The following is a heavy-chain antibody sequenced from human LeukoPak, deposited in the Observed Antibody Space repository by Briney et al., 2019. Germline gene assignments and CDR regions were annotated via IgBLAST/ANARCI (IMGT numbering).Heavy chain of an antibody. Sequence: SQTLSLTCTVSGGSISSGSYYWSWIRQPAGKGLEWIGGIYTSGSTNYNPSLKSRVTISVDTSKNQFSLKLSSVTAADTAVYYCARLCPPYYYDSSGYYSTDYWGQGTLVTVSS. CDR2: IYTSGST. CDR3: ARLCPPYYYDSSGYYSTDY. D-gene: IGHD3-22*01. V-gene: IGHV4-61*02. CDR1: GGSISSGSYY. J-gene: IGHJ4*02.